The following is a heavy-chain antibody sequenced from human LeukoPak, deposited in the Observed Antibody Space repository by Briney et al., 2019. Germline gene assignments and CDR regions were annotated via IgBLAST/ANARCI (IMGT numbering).Heavy chain of an antibody. CDR2: ISYDGSNK. V-gene: IGHV3-30*18. D-gene: IGHD6-19*01. Sequence: QPGGSLRLSCAASGFTFSDYYMSWIRQAPGKGLEWVAVISYDGSNKYYADSVKGRFTISRDNSKNTLYLQMNSLRAEDTAVYYCAKGVRQWLWTGGPHYYGMDVWGQGTTVTVSS. CDR1: GFTFSDYY. CDR3: AKGVRQWLWTGGPHYYGMDV. J-gene: IGHJ6*02.